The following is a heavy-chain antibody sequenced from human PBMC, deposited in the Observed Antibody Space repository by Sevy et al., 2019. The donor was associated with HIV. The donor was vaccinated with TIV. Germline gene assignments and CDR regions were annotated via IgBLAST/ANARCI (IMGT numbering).Heavy chain of an antibody. CDR1: GYTFTGYY. D-gene: IGHD4-17*01. Sequence: ASVKVSCKASGYTFTGYYMHWVRQAPGQGLEWMGWINPNSGGTNYAQKFQGRVTMTRDTSISTAYMELSRLRSDYTAVYYCARWVTTVTTTGQGPPLYYYYGMDVWGQGTTVTVSS. CDR3: ARWVTTVTTTGQGPPLYYYYGMDV. V-gene: IGHV1-2*02. J-gene: IGHJ6*02. CDR2: INPNSGGT.